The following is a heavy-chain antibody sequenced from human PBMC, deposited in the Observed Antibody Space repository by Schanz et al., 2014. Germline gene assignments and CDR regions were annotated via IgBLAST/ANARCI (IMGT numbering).Heavy chain of an antibody. D-gene: IGHD2-15*01. J-gene: IGHJ4*02. V-gene: IGHV3-30-3*01. Sequence: VQLLDSGGGLVQPGGSLRLSCAAYGFTLSSYAMHWVRQAPGKGLGWVAVISYDGSNKYYADSVKGRFTISRDNSKNTLYLQMNTLRAEDTAVYYCARDRGYCSGGSCLTFDYWGQGTLVTGSS. CDR2: ISYDGSNK. CDR1: GFTLSSYA. CDR3: ARDRGYCSGGSCLTFDY.